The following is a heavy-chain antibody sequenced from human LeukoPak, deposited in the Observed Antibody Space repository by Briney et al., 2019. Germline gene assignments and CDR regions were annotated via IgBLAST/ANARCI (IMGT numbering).Heavy chain of an antibody. CDR2: ISSSSSYI. CDR1: GFTFSSYS. J-gene: IGHJ4*02. V-gene: IGHV3-21*01. D-gene: IGHD5-18*01. CDR3: ARGSTAMVRIWFDY. Sequence: GGSLRLSCAASGFTFSSYSMNWVRQAPGKGLEWVSSISSSSSYIYYADSVKGRFTISRDNAKNSLYLQMNSLRSEDTAVYYCARGSTAMVRIWFDYWGQGTLVTVSS.